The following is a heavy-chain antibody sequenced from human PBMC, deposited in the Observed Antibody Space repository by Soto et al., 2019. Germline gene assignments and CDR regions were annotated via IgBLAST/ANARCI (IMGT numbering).Heavy chain of an antibody. CDR2: IIPIFGTA. Sequence: ASVKVSCKASGGTFSSYAISWVRQAPGQGLEWMGGIIPIFGTANYAQKFQGRVTITADESTSTAYMELSSLRSEDTAVYYCARVKGIAARHFDYWGQGTLVTVSS. V-gene: IGHV1-69*13. J-gene: IGHJ4*02. CDR1: GGTFSSYA. D-gene: IGHD6-6*01. CDR3: ARVKGIAARHFDY.